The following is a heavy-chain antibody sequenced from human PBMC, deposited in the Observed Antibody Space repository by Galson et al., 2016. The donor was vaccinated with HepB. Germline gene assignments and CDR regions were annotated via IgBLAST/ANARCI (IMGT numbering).Heavy chain of an antibody. V-gene: IGHV6-1*01. D-gene: IGHD3-22*01. CDR1: GDSVSTHSAA. J-gene: IGHJ4*02. Sequence: CAISGDSVSTHSAAWNWIRQSPSRGLEWLGRTYQRSKWFHDHAASVKSRITINPDTSKKQFSLQLSYVTTEDKAVYYCGRGKHYFDSSSYYYGAKEGRFDCWGQGILVTVSS. CDR3: GRGKHYFDSSSYYYGAKEGRFDC. CDR2: TYQRSKWFH.